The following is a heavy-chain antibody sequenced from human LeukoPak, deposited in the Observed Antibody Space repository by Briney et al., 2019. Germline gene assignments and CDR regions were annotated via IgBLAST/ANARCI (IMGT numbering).Heavy chain of an antibody. CDR3: ARGPSLPPYYYYYYMDV. Sequence: SETLSLTCVVYGGSFSGYYWSWIRQPPGKGLEWIGEINHSGSTNHNPSLKSRVTISVDTSKNQFSLKLSSVTAADTAVYYCARGPSLPPYYYYYYMDVWGKGTTVTVSS. CDR2: INHSGST. CDR1: GGSFSGYY. V-gene: IGHV4-34*01. J-gene: IGHJ6*03.